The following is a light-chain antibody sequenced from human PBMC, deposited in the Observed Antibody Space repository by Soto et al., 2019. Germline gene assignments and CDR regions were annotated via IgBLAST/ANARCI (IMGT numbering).Light chain of an antibody. CDR2: EGT. CDR1: SSDGGIYSL. J-gene: IGLJ2*01. CDR3: CAYVGSSTVA. Sequence: QPVLTQPASVSGSPGQSITISCTGISSDGGIYSLVSWYQQHPGKAPKFIIYEGTKRPSGVSTRFSGSKSGNTASLTISGLQAEDEGDYYCCAYVGSSTVAFGGGTKVTVL. V-gene: IGLV2-23*01.